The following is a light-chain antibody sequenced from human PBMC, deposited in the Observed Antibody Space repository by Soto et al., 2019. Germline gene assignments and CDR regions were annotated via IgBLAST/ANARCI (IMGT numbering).Light chain of an antibody. CDR2: KAS. CDR3: QQYNSYSLT. V-gene: IGKV1-5*03. CDR1: QSFSSW. J-gene: IGKJ4*01. Sequence: DIQMTQSPSTLSASVGDRVTITCRASQSFSSWLAWYQQKPGKAPKLLIYKASSLESGVPSRFSGSGSGTEFTLTVSSLQPDDFATYYCQQYNSYSLTFGGGTKVDIK.